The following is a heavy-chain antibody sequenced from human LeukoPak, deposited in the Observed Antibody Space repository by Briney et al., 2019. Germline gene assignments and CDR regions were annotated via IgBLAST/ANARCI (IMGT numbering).Heavy chain of an antibody. V-gene: IGHV1-46*01. CDR3: ARASPLESVVVAATWGSWFDP. CDR2: INPSGGST. D-gene: IGHD2-15*01. CDR1: GYTFTSYY. J-gene: IGHJ5*02. Sequence: ASVKVSCKASGYTFTSYYMHWVRQAPGQGLEWMGIINPSGGSTSYAQKFQGRVTMTRDTSTSTVYMELSSLRSEDTAVYYCARASPLESVVVAATWGSWFDPWGQGTPVTVSS.